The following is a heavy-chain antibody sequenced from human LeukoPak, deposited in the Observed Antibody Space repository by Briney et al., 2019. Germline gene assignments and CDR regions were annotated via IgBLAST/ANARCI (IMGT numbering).Heavy chain of an antibody. V-gene: IGHV4-34*01. CDR2: INHSGST. Sequence: SETLSLTCAVYGGSFSGYYWSWIRQPPGKGLEWIGVINHSGSTNYNPSLKSRVTISVDTSKNQFSLKLSSVTAADTAVYYCARGTFVVVPAHYGMDVWGKGTTVTVSS. D-gene: IGHD2-2*01. CDR3: ARGTFVVVPAHYGMDV. J-gene: IGHJ6*04. CDR1: GGSFSGYY.